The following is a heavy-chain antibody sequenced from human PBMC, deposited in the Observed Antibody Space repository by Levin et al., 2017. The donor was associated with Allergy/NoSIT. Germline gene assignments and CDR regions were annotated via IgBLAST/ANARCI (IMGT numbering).Heavy chain of an antibody. D-gene: IGHD3-22*01. V-gene: IGHV1-8*01. Sequence: GGSLRLSCKASGYTFTSYDINWVRQATGQGLEWMGWMNPNSGNTGYAQKFQGRVTMTRNTSISTAYMELSSLRSEDTAVYYCARGNYYDSSGYSWFDPWGQGTLVTVSS. CDR3: ARGNYYDSSGYSWFDP. CDR2: MNPNSGNT. CDR1: GYTFTSYD. J-gene: IGHJ5*02.